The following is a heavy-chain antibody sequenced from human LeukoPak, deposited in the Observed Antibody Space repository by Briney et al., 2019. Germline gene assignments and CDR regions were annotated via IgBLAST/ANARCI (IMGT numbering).Heavy chain of an antibody. V-gene: IGHV3-7*01. CDR2: IKQDGSEK. J-gene: IGHJ4*02. CDR1: GFTFSAYW. CDR3: ARSTTHFDY. Sequence: GGSLRLSCAASGFTFSAYWMTWVRQAPGKGLEWVANIKQDGSEKYYVDSVKGRFTISRDNAKSSLYLQMNSLRAEDTAVYYCARSTTHFDYWGQGTLVTVSS. D-gene: IGHD1-7*01.